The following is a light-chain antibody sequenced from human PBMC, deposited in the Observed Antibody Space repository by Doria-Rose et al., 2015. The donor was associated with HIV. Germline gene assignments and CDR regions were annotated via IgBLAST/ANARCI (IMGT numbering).Light chain of an antibody. CDR1: QSFSSTY. Sequence: SPGERATLSCRASQSFSSTYLAWYQQKPGQAPSLLIYDGSTRATGIPDRFSASGSGTDFTLTINRLEPEDFALYYCHQYGTSWTFGQGTKVEI. CDR2: DGS. V-gene: IGKV3-20*01. CDR3: HQYGTSWT. J-gene: IGKJ1*01.